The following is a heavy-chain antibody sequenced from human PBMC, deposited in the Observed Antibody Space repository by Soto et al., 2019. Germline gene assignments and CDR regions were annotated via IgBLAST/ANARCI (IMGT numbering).Heavy chain of an antibody. D-gene: IGHD2-2*01. CDR2: ISAYNGNT. V-gene: IGHV1-18*01. CDR1: GYTFTSYG. Sequence: ASVKVSCKASGYTFTSYGISWVRQAPGQGLEWMGWISAYNGNTNYAQKLQGRVTMTTDTSTSTAYMELRSLRSDDTAVYYCARDLVVVPAPIFARYYYYGMDVWGQGTTVTVS. CDR3: ARDLVVVPAPIFARYYYYGMDV. J-gene: IGHJ6*02.